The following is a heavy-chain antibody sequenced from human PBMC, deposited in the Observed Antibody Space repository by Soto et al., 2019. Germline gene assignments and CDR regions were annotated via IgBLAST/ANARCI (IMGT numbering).Heavy chain of an antibody. V-gene: IGHV5-51*01. D-gene: IGHD2-2*01. CDR3: VRSSVVVIPAAFALAV. CDR2: IYPSDSDT. Sequence: GESLKISCQGSGYRFTSHWIGWVLQMPGKGLEWMGIIYPSDSDTRYSPSFPGQVTFSVDKSSSTAYLQWSSLQASDTAIYYCVRSSVVVIPAAFALAVWGRGTTVTVSS. J-gene: IGHJ6*02. CDR1: GYRFTSHW.